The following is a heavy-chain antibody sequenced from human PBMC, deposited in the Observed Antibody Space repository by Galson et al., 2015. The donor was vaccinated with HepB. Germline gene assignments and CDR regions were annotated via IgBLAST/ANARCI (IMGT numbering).Heavy chain of an antibody. CDR1: GYTFFSYD. D-gene: IGHD2/OR15-2a*01. J-gene: IGHJ3*02. V-gene: IGHV1-8*01. Sequence: SVKVSCKASGYTFFSYDINWVRQATGQGLEWMGWMNPNTGDTGYAQKFQGRVTMTRDTSISTAYMELNSLTSEDTAMYYCARGDYYFGAFNIWGQGTMVTVSS. CDR2: MNPNTGDT. CDR3: ARGDYYFGAFNI.